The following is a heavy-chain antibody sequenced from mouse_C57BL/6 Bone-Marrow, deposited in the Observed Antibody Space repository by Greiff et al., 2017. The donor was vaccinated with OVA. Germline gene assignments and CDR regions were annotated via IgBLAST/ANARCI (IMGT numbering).Heavy chain of an antibody. CDR3: ARHPSYDGYYDY. CDR2: IYPGDGDT. V-gene: IGHV1-82*01. CDR1: GYAFSSSW. Sequence: QVQLQQSGPELVKPGASVKISCKASGYAFSSSWMNWVKQRPGKGLEWIGRIYPGDGDTNYNGKFKGKATLTADKSSSTAYMQLSSLTSEDSAVYFCARHPSYDGYYDYWGQGTTLTVSS. D-gene: IGHD2-3*01. J-gene: IGHJ2*01.